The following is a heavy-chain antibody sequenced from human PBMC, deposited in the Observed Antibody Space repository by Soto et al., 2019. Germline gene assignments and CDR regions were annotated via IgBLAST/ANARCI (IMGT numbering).Heavy chain of an antibody. J-gene: IGHJ3*01. CDR3: ARVPLFFCLDAFDF. V-gene: IGHV3-23*01. CDR2: ISGFSAGSAST. Sequence: EVQLLESGGGLVQPGGSLRLSCAASGFTFNSYAMHWVRQAPGQGLEWVSGISGFSAGSASTYFADSVKGRFIISGDNSNNTLYLQMHNLRAEDTALYYCARVPLFFCLDAFDFWGHGTVVTVSS. CDR1: GFTFNSYA.